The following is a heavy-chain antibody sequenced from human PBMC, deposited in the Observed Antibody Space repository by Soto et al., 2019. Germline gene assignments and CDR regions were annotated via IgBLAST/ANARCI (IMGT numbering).Heavy chain of an antibody. D-gene: IGHD3-16*01. V-gene: IGHV3-23*01. CDR1: GFTFSSYA. CDR2: ISGSGGST. J-gene: IGHJ3*01. CDR3: AAPGGRLGYAFDF. Sequence: GGSLRLSCAASGFTFSSYAMSWVRQAPGKGLEWVSAISGSGGSTYYADSVKGRFTISRDNSKNTLYLQMNSLRAEDAAVYYCAAPGGRLGYAFDFWGQGTMVTVSS.